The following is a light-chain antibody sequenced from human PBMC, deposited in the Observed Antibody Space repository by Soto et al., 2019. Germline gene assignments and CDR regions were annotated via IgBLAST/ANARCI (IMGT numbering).Light chain of an antibody. CDR2: GNT. CDR3: QPYDISLSVSVV. Sequence: QSVLTQPPSVSGAPGQRVTISCTGSSSNIGAGYDVQWYQQLPGAAPRLLIFGNTNRPSGVPDRVSGSRSGTSASLAISGLQAEDEADYYCQPYDISLSVSVVFGGGTKLTVL. CDR1: SSNIGAGYD. J-gene: IGLJ2*01. V-gene: IGLV1-40*01.